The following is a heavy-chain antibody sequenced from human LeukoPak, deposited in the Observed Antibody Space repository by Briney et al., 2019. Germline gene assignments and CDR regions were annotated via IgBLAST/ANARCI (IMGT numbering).Heavy chain of an antibody. J-gene: IGHJ4*02. CDR3: ARDLSSGGWLSDY. V-gene: IGHV1-18*01. CDR1: GYTFTNYG. CDR2: ISPYSRNT. D-gene: IGHD6-19*01. Sequence: ASVKVSCKASGYTFTNYGISWVRQAPGQGLEWMAWISPYSRNTNHAEKLQGRVTMTTDTSTSTAYMELRNLRSDDTAVYYCARDLSSGGWLSDYWGQGTLVTVSS.